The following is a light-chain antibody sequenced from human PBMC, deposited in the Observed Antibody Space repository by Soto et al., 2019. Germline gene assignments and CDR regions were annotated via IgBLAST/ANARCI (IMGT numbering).Light chain of an antibody. CDR1: QSISSW. CDR3: QKYNSYPCT. V-gene: IGKV1-5*03. J-gene: IGKJ2*02. CDR2: KAS. Sequence: DIQMTQSPSTLSASVGDRVTITCRASQSISSWLAWYQQRPGKAPKVLIYKASNLESGVPSRFSGSGSGTEFNLTISSLQPDDFATYYCQKYNSYPCTFGQGTKLEIK.